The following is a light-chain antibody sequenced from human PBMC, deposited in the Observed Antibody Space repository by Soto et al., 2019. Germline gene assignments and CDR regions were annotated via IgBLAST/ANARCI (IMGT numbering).Light chain of an antibody. Sequence: QSALTQPASVSGSPGQSVTISCTAASSDVGSYNHVSWYQHYPGKAPKLMIYEVANRPSGVPHRFSGSKSGNTASLTISGLRPEDEADSYCSSYTSTASTNYVFGGGTKLTVL. J-gene: IGLJ2*01. CDR1: SSDVGSYNH. CDR3: SSYTSTASTNYV. CDR2: EVA. V-gene: IGLV2-14*01.